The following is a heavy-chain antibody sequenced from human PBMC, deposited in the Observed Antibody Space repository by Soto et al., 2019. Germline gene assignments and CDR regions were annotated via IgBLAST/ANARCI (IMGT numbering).Heavy chain of an antibody. Sequence: SETLSLTCTVSGGSISSYYWSRIRQPPGKGLEWIGYIYYSGSTNYNPSLKSRVTISVDTSKNQFSLKLSSVTAADTAVYYCARQGVRYCSSTSCEPTKFDPWGQGTLVTVSS. J-gene: IGHJ5*02. CDR2: IYYSGST. D-gene: IGHD2-2*01. V-gene: IGHV4-59*08. CDR1: GGSISSYY. CDR3: ARQGVRYCSSTSCEPTKFDP.